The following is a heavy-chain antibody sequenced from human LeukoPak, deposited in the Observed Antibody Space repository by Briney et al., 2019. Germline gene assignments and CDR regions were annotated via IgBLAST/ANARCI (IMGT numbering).Heavy chain of an antibody. CDR2: MNPNSGNT. V-gene: IGHV1-8*01. D-gene: IGHD5-12*01. CDR1: GYTFTSYD. Sequence: ASVKVSCKASGYTFTSYDINWVRQATGQGLEWMGWMNPNSGNTGYAQKFQGRVTMTRNTSISTAYMELSSLRSEDTAVYYCTTDGYSGYDSLAPYWGQGTLVTVSS. J-gene: IGHJ4*02. CDR3: TTDGYSGYDSLAPY.